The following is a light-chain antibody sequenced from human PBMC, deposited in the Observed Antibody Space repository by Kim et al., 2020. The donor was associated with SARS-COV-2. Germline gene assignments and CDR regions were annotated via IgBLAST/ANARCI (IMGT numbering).Light chain of an antibody. CDR1: QSVYSGY. J-gene: IGKJ2*02. CDR2: GAS. V-gene: IGKV3-20*01. Sequence: EVVLTQSPGTLSLSPGERATLSCRASQSVYSGYFGWYQQKPGQAPRLLIYGASNRATGIPDRFSGSGSGTDFSLTISRLEPEDFAVSYWQQYTESTCNFGQGTKLAI. CDR3: QQYTESTCN.